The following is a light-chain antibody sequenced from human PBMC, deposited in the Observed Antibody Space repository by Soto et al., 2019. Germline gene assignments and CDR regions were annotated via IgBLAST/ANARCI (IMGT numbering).Light chain of an antibody. CDR3: CSYTTSSTYV. CDR1: TSNVGNYNF. J-gene: IGLJ1*01. CDR2: DVS. V-gene: IGLV2-14*03. Sequence: QSVLTQPASVSGSPGHPIATSCTGTTSNVGNYNFVSWYQQHPGKAPKLMIYDVSNRPSGISNRFSGSKSGNTASLTISGLQAEDEADYYCCSYTTSSTYVFGTGTKVTVL.